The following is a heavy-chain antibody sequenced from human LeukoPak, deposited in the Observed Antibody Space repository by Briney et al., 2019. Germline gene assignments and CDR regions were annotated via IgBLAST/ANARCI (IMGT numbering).Heavy chain of an antibody. J-gene: IGHJ3*01. CDR3: ARDTGITGAMYPGIDDAFDV. CDR1: GGSISHSSYC. CDR2: IYYSGST. Sequence: SETLSLTCTVSGGSISHSSYCWGWIRQPPGKGLEWIGTIYYSGSTYYNPSLKSRVTISVDTSKNQFPLRLSSVTAADTAIYFCARDTGITGAMYPGIDDAFDVWGQGTMVTVSS. V-gene: IGHV4-39*06. D-gene: IGHD1-7*01.